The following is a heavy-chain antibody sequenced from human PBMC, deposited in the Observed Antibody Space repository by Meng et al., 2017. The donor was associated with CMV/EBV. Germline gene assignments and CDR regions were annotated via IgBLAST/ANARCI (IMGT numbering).Heavy chain of an antibody. D-gene: IGHD1-14*01. CDR3: ARVTSRVAGAFDY. CDR1: GGSISSGDYY. J-gene: IGHJ4*02. CDR2: IYYSGRT. V-gene: IGHV4-30-4*08. Sequence: QVPREESGPGLVKPSQTLSLTCTVSGGSISSGDYYWSWIRQPPGKGLEWIGYIYYSGRTYSNPSLKSRVTISVDTSKNQFSLKLSSVTAADTAVYYCARVTSRVAGAFDYWGQGTLVTVSS.